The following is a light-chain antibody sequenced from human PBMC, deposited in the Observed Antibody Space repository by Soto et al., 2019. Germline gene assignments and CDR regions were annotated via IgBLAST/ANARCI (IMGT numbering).Light chain of an antibody. CDR1: QSISSSF. CDR2: GSS. J-gene: IGKJ1*01. V-gene: IGKV3-20*01. Sequence: EVVLTQSPGTLSLSPGERATLSCRASQSISSSFLAWFQQKPGQAPSLLIYGSSYRATGIPDRFSGSGSGTDFTLTISRLEPEDFAVYYCQQYAGSPLTFGQGTKVDIK. CDR3: QQYAGSPLT.